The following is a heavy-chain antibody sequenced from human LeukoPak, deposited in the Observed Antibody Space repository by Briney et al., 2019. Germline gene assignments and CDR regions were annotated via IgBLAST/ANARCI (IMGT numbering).Heavy chain of an antibody. CDR2: IKQDGSEK. V-gene: IGHV3-7*01. Sequence: GGSLRLSCAASGFTFSSYWMSWVRQAPGKGLEWVANIKQDGSEKYYVDSVKGRFTISRDNAKNSLYLQMNSLRAEDTAVYYCARSRDGYSVFYYYYYGMDVWGQGTTVTVS. CDR1: GFTFSSYW. D-gene: IGHD5-24*01. J-gene: IGHJ6*02. CDR3: ARSRDGYSVFYYYYYGMDV.